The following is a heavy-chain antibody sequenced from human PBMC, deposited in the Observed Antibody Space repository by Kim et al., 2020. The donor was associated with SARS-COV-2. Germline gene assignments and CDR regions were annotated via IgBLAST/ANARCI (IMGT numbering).Heavy chain of an antibody. D-gene: IGHD1-26*01. V-gene: IGHV3-23*03. Sequence: GGSLRLSCAASEFTLSSYTMSWVRQAPGKGLEWVSVIYSDDSYTYYADSVKGRFTISRDDSKNTLYLQMNSLRAEDTAVYYCARGLGAIGAFDIWGQGTMVTVSS. CDR3: ARGLGAIGAFDI. CDR2: IYSDDSYT. CDR1: EFTLSSYT. J-gene: IGHJ3*02.